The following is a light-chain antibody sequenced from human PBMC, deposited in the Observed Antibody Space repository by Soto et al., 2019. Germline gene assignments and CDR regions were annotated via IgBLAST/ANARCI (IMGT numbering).Light chain of an antibody. CDR2: GAS. J-gene: IGKJ4*01. V-gene: IGKV3-20*01. CDR1: QSVRSSH. CDR3: QQDSSLPLT. Sequence: NVLTLSPGTLSLTPREGATLSCRASQSVRSSHLAWYQQMPGQAPRLLIYGASNRATGIPDRFSGSGSGTDFTLTISRLEPEDFTVYYCQQDSSLPLTFCGGTMVDI.